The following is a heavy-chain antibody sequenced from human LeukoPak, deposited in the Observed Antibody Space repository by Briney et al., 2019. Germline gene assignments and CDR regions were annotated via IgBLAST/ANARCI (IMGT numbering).Heavy chain of an antibody. J-gene: IGHJ4*02. CDR3: ARAGYFNRWDVVDY. CDR1: GYIITSYR. V-gene: IGHV5-51*01. Sequence: ESLMIFCYAAGYIITSYRNGWGRHMPRGGVEWMGIIYDGGSDTRYGTSFQGQVTVSADKFISTAYLQWNSLKAEDTAMYYCARAGYFNRWDVVDYCGRGHLVTVSS. CDR2: IYDGGSDT. D-gene: IGHD2/OR15-2a*01.